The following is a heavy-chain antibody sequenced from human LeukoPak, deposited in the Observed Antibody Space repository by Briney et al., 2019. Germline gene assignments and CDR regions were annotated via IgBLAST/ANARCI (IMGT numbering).Heavy chain of an antibody. CDR3: ARGSLTMIVVVNRGFDY. Sequence: PGGSLRLSCAASGFTFSTYAMHWVRQAPGKGLEWVAIISYDGTNKYYADSVKGRFTISRDSSKNTLYLQMNSLRAEDTAVYYCARGSLTMIVVVNRGFDYWGQGTLVTVSS. D-gene: IGHD3-22*01. CDR2: ISYDGTNK. J-gene: IGHJ4*02. V-gene: IGHV3-30-3*01. CDR1: GFTFSTYA.